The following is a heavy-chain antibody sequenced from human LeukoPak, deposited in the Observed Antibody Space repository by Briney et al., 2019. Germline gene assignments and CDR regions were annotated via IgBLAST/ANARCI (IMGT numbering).Heavy chain of an antibody. CDR2: IYYSGST. Sequence: PSETLSLTYTVSGGSISSGDYYRSWIRQPPGKGLEWIGYIYYSGSTYYNPSLKSRVTISVDTSKNQFSLKLSSVTAADTAVYYCARDLATTFAFDIWGQGTMVTVSS. J-gene: IGHJ3*02. CDR1: GGSISSGDYY. D-gene: IGHD1-26*01. V-gene: IGHV4-30-4*01. CDR3: ARDLATTFAFDI.